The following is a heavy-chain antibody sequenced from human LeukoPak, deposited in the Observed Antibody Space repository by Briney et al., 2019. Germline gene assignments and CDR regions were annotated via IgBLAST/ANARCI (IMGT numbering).Heavy chain of an antibody. CDR2: ISSSSSTI. CDR1: GFTFSSYS. V-gene: IGHV3-48*01. CDR3: AKGASGYSGYDYE. J-gene: IGHJ4*02. Sequence: GGSLRLSCAATGFTFSSYSVNWVRQAPGKGLEWVSYISSSSSTIYYADSVKGRFTISRDNSKNTLYLQMNSLRAEDTAIYYCAKGASGYSGYDYEWGQGTLVTVSS. D-gene: IGHD5-12*01.